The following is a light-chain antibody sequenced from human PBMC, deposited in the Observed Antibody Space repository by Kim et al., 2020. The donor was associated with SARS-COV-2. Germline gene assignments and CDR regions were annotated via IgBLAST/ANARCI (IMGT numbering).Light chain of an antibody. CDR3: SAWDDSLSTWV. V-gene: IGLV10-54*04. J-gene: IGLJ3*02. Sequence: QPETLTCTGNTKNVGNQGAAWLQQHQGHPPKLLSYRNNNRPSGISDRFSASRSGNTASLTITGLQPEDEADYYCSAWDDSLSTWVFGEGTQLTVL. CDR1: TKNVGNQG. CDR2: RNN.